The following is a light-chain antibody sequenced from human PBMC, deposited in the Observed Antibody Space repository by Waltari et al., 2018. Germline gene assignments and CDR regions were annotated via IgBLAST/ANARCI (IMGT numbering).Light chain of an antibody. Sequence: QSALTQPASVSGSPGQSITLSCTGLHTLVSWYQQHPGKAPKLMIYQDSARPSGVSNRFSGSKSANTAYLTISGLQAEDEADYYCCSYAASSTLVLFGGGTKLTVL. CDR1: HTL. CDR3: CSYAASSTLVL. V-gene: IGLV2-23*02. CDR2: QDS. J-gene: IGLJ2*01.